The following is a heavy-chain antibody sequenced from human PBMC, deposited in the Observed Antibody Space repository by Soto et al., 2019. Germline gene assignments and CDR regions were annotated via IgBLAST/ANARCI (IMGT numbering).Heavy chain of an antibody. V-gene: IGHV4-59*01. Sequence: TLSLTCTVSGFSTISFSWSWIRQFPGKRLEWIAFIYKSGTTNYNPSLGSRVTVSVDTSKNQFSLKLTSVTAADTAVYYCARELFQFGPRVGTFDIWGPGTMVTVSS. CDR3: ARELFQFGPRVGTFDI. J-gene: IGHJ3*02. CDR2: IYKSGTT. D-gene: IGHD3-16*01. CDR1: GFSTISFS.